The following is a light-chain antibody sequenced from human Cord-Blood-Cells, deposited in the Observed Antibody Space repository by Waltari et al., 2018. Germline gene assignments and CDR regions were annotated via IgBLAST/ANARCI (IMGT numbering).Light chain of an antibody. CDR1: SSDVGDFNN. CDR3: SSYTSSSTVV. J-gene: IGLJ2*01. CDR2: AVS. Sequence: QSALTQPASVSGSPGQSITISCTGTSSDVGDFNNVSWYQQHPGKAPKLMIYAVSNRPSGVSNRFSGSKSGNTASLTISGLQAEDEADYYCSSYTSSSTVVFGGGTKLTVL. V-gene: IGLV2-14*01.